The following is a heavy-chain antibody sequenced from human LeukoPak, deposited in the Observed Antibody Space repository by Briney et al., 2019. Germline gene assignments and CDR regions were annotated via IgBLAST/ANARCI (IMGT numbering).Heavy chain of an antibody. V-gene: IGHV3-21*01. CDR3: AYEAYCGGDCSN. J-gene: IGHJ4*02. CDR2: ISSSSSYI. Sequence: GGSLRLSCAASGFTFSSYSMNWVRQAPGKGLEWVSSISSSSSYIYYADSVKGRFTISRDNAKNSLYLQMNSLRAEDTAVYYCAYEAYCGGDCSNWGQGTLVTVSS. CDR1: GFTFSSYS. D-gene: IGHD2-21*02.